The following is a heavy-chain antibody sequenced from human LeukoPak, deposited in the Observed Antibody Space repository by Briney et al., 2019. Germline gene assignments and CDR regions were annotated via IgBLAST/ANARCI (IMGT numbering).Heavy chain of an antibody. J-gene: IGHJ6*02. D-gene: IGHD1-26*01. CDR3: ARVNGGSQLGYYYYGMDV. Sequence: ASVKVSCKASGYTFTSSGISWVRQAPGQGLEWMGWISAYIGNTNYAQKLQGRVTMTTDTSTSTAYMELRSLRSDDTAVYYCARVNGGSQLGYYYYGMDVWAQGTTVTVSS. V-gene: IGHV1-18*01. CDR1: GYTFTSSG. CDR2: ISAYIGNT.